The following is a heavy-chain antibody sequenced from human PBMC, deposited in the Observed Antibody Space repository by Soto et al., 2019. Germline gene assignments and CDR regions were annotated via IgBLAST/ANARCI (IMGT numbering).Heavy chain of an antibody. D-gene: IGHD3-22*01. J-gene: IGHJ4*02. CDR1: GGTFSSYA. V-gene: IGHV1-69*06. CDR2: IIPIFGTA. Sequence: SVKVSCKASGGTFSSYAISWVRQAPGQGLEWMGGIIPIFGTANYAQKFQGRVTITADKSTSTAYMELSSLRSEDTAVYYCARDTSSPRRGRDSSGIMNYWGQGTLVTVSS. CDR3: ARDTSSPRRGRDSSGIMNY.